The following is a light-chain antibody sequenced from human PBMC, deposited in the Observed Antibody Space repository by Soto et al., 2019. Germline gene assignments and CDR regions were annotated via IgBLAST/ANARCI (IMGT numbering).Light chain of an antibody. CDR2: RVS. J-gene: IGKJ2*01. Sequence: DVVLTQSPLSLPVTLGQPASISCRSSQSLVFSAGNTYLFWFQQRPGQSPRRLIYRVSNRDFGVPDRFSGSGSGTDFTLKISRVEAEDVGVSYCMQSAHWPHTFGQGTKVEIK. CDR3: MQSAHWPHT. CDR1: QSLVFSAGNTY. V-gene: IGKV2-30*01.